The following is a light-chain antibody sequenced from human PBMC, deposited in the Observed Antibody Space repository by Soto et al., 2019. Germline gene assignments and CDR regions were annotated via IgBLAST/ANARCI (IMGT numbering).Light chain of an antibody. CDR1: SSNIGSNT. J-gene: IGLJ1*01. V-gene: IGLV1-44*01. Sequence: QSVLTQPPSASGTPGQRVSISCSGSSSNIGSNTVNWYQQLPGTAPKLLIYSNHQRPSGVPDRFSGSKSGTSASLAISGLQSDDEADYYCAAWDDSLNGRVFGTGTKVTVL. CDR3: AAWDDSLNGRV. CDR2: SNH.